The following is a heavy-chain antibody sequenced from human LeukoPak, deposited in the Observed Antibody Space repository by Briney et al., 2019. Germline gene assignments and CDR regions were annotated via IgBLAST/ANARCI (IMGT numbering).Heavy chain of an antibody. CDR2: IIPIFGTA. D-gene: IGHD6-19*01. Sequence: SVKVSCKASGGTFSSYAISWVRQAPGQGLEWMGGIIPIFGTANYAQKFQGRVTITADESTSTAYMELSSLRSEDTAVYYCTRINMDSSGWYVYYFDYWGQGTLVTVSS. CDR1: GGTFSSYA. J-gene: IGHJ4*02. CDR3: TRINMDSSGWYVYYFDY. V-gene: IGHV1-69*13.